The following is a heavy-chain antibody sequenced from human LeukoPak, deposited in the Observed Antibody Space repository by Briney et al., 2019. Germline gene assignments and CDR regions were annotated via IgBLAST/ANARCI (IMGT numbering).Heavy chain of an antibody. CDR3: ASTYRGAAAIDY. CDR1: GGSISSYY. CDR2: IYYSGST. J-gene: IGHJ4*02. Sequence: SETLSLTCTVSGGSISSYYWSWIRQPPGKGLEWIGYIYYSGSTNYNPSLKSRVTISVDTSKNQFSLKLSSVTAADAAVYYCASTYRGAAAIDYWGQRTLVTVSS. D-gene: IGHD6-13*01. V-gene: IGHV4-59*08.